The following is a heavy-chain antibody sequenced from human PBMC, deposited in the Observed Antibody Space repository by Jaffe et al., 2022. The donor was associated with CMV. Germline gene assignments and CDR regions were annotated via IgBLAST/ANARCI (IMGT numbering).Heavy chain of an antibody. CDR3: ARVCSLRYYYYYMDV. CDR1: GFTFSSYE. J-gene: IGHJ6*03. V-gene: IGHV3-48*03. D-gene: IGHD3-10*02. CDR2: ISSSGSTI. Sequence: EVQLVESGGGLVQPGGSLRLSCAASGFTFSSYEMNWVRQAPGKGLEWVSYISSSGSTIYYADSVKGRFTISRDNAKNSLYLQMNSLRAEDTAVYYCARVCSLRYYYYYMDVWGKGTTVTVSS.